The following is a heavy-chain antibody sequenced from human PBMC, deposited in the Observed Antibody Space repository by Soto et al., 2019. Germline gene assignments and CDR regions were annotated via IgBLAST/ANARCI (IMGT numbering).Heavy chain of an antibody. Sequence: SETLSLTCAVSGGSISSYYWSWIRQPPGKGLEWIGYIYYSGSTNYNPSLKSRVTISVDTSKNQFSLKLSSVTAADTAVYYCAGGRATIWDYWGQGTLVTVSS. D-gene: IGHD3-10*01. CDR1: GGSISSYY. J-gene: IGHJ4*02. V-gene: IGHV4-59*01. CDR2: IYYSGST. CDR3: AGGRATIWDY.